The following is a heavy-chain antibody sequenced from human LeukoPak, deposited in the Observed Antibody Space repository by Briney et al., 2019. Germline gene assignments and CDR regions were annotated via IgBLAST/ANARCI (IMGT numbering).Heavy chain of an antibody. CDR3: ARGVIVVVPAAIAYYYYYMDV. Sequence: SETLSLTCTVSGGSISSYYWSWIRQPAGKGLEWIGRIYTSRSTNYNPSLKSRVTMSVDTSKNQFSLKLSSVTAADTAVYYCARGVIVVVPAAIAYYYYYMDVWGKGTTVTVSS. V-gene: IGHV4-4*07. CDR2: IYTSRST. CDR1: GGSISSYY. J-gene: IGHJ6*03. D-gene: IGHD2-2*01.